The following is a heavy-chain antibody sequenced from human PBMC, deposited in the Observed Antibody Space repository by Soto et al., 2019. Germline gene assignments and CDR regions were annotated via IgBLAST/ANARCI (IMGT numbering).Heavy chain of an antibody. CDR2: ISSGSSYT. D-gene: IGHD6-6*01. V-gene: IGHV3-11*06. CDR3: AREGGSSSVGGQGFDY. CDR1: GFTFSDYY. J-gene: IGHJ4*02. Sequence: QVQVVESGGGLVKPGGSLRLSCAASGFTFSDYYMSWIRQAPGKGLEWVSYISSGSSYTSYADSVKGRFSISRDNAKDSLYLQMPTLRPEDTAVHYCAREGGSSSVGGQGFDYRGLGTLVTVSS.